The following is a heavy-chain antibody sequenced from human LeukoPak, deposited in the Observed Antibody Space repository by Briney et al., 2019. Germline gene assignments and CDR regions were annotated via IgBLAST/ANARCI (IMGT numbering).Heavy chain of an antibody. CDR1: GFSFSSYA. CDR3: AREVATGTGAYNY. D-gene: IGHD6-13*01. Sequence: PGGSLRLSCAASGFSFSSYAMAWVRQAPGKGLEWVANVEKDGSGKNYVDSVKGRFIISRDNAKNSLYLQMNSLRVEDTAVYFCAREVATGTGAYNYWGQGTLVTVSS. J-gene: IGHJ4*02. V-gene: IGHV3-7*01. CDR2: VEKDGSGK.